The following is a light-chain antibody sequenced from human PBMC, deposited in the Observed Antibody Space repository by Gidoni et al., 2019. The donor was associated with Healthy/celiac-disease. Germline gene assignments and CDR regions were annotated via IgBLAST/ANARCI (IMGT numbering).Light chain of an antibody. J-gene: IGKJ4*01. CDR3: QQLNSYPLT. CDR1: QGISSY. CDR2: AAS. V-gene: IGKV1-9*01. Sequence: IQLTQSPSSLSASVGDRVTITCRASQGISSYLAWYQQKPRKAPKLLIYAASTLQSGVPSRFSGSGSGTDFTLTISSLQPEDFATDYCQQLNSYPLTFGGGTKVEIK.